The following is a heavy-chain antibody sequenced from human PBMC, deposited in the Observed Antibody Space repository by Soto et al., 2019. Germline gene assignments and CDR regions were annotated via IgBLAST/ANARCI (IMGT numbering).Heavy chain of an antibody. CDR2: IPNNGSP. V-gene: IGHV4-61*01. J-gene: IGHJ4*02. Sequence: SETLSLTCSVSGGSVRTGSYHWSWIRQPPGKGLEWIGFIPNNGSPDYNPSLKSRVVVSIDRSKNQFSLKVNSVTAAATAVYFCARIGWGGDSWGQGTLGTVS. CDR1: GGSVRTGSYH. D-gene: IGHD7-27*01. CDR3: ARIGWGGDS.